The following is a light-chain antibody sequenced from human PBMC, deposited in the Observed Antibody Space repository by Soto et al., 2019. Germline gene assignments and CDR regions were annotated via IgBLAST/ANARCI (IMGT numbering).Light chain of an antibody. Sequence: EIVLTQSPGTLSLSPGERATLSCRASQSVSSSYLAWYQQKPGPAPRLLIYGASSRATGIPDRFSGSGSGTDCTLTISRLEPEDFAGYYCQRGSTFGQGTNLEIK. CDR1: QSVSSSY. V-gene: IGKV3-20*01. CDR3: QRGST. CDR2: GAS. J-gene: IGKJ2*01.